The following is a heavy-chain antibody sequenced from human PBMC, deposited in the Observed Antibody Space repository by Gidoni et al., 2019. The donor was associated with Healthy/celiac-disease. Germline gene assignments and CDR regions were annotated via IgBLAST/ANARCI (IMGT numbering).Heavy chain of an antibody. CDR3: AKDGNPVDL. CDR1: GFPFRSYP. V-gene: IGHV3-23*01. Sequence: EVQLLESGGGLVQPGGSLRRPCAASGFPFRSYPMSWVRQAPVKGLEWVSAISGSGSSTYYADSLKFRFTISRANSKNTLYLQMNSLRAEDTALYYCAKDGNPVDLWGRGTLVTVSS. J-gene: IGHJ2*01. CDR2: ISGSGSST.